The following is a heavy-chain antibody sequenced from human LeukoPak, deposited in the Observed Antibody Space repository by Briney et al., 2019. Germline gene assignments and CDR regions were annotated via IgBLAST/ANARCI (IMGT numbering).Heavy chain of an antibody. Sequence: SETLSLTCAVYGGSFSGYCWSWVRQPPGKGLEWVGEINHSGSTNYNPSLKSRVTISVDTSKNQFSLKLSSVTAADTAVYYCAREQWLVPFFDYWGQGTLVTVSS. CDR2: INHSGST. CDR1: GGSFSGYC. CDR3: AREQWLVPFFDY. V-gene: IGHV4-34*01. J-gene: IGHJ4*02. D-gene: IGHD6-19*01.